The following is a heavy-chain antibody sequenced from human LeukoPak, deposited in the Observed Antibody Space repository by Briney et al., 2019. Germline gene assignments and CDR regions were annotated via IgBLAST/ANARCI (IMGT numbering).Heavy chain of an antibody. J-gene: IGHJ4*02. D-gene: IGHD3-22*01. V-gene: IGHV1-8*01. CDR3: ARGRGLTYYYDSSGYYYAY. Sequence: ASVKVSCKASGYTFTSYDINWVRQATGQGLEWMGWMNPNSGNTGYAQKFQGRVTVTRNTSIGTAYMELSSLRSEDTAVYYCARGRGLTYYYDSSGYYYAYWGQGTLVTVSS. CDR2: MNPNSGNT. CDR1: GYTFTSYD.